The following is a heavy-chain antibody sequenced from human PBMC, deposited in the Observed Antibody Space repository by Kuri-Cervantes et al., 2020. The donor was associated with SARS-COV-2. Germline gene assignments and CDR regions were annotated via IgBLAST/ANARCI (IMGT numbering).Heavy chain of an antibody. V-gene: IGHV4-39*01. CDR2: IYYSGST. Sequence: SETLSLTCTVSGGSISSGSYYWSWIRQPAGKGLEWIGSIYYSGSTYYNPSLKSRVTISVDTSKNQFSLKLSSVTAADTAVYYCARHGKRRIVGATDAFDIWGQGTMVTVSS. CDR3: ARHGKRRIVGATDAFDI. J-gene: IGHJ3*02. D-gene: IGHD1-26*01. CDR1: GGSISSGSYY.